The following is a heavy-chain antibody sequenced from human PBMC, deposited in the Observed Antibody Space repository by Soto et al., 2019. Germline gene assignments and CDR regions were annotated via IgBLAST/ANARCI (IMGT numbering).Heavy chain of an antibody. CDR1: GGTFSNYA. Sequence: QVQLVQSGAEVKKPGSSVKVSCKVSGGTFSNYAIDWVRLAPGHGLEWMGGIVPIFGTTYYTQKFQGRATILADDSTTTAYLEMSSLGSEDTAIYYCARVEAVAGLYNYHGLDVWGQGTAVTVSS. D-gene: IGHD6-19*01. CDR3: ARVEAVAGLYNYHGLDV. V-gene: IGHV1-69*12. J-gene: IGHJ6*02. CDR2: IVPIFGTT.